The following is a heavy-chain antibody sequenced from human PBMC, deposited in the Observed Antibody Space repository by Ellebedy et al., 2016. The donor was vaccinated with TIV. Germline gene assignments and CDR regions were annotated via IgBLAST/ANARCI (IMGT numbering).Heavy chain of an antibody. Sequence: PGGSLRLSCAASGFTFDDYGMSWVRQAPGKGPEWVSGINWNGGSTGYADSVKGRFTISRDNAKNSLYLQMNTLRAEDTALYHCARERGLLWDYWGQGTLVTVSS. CDR3: ARERGLLWDY. J-gene: IGHJ4*02. CDR2: INWNGGST. V-gene: IGHV3-20*01. CDR1: GFTFDDYG. D-gene: IGHD4-23*01.